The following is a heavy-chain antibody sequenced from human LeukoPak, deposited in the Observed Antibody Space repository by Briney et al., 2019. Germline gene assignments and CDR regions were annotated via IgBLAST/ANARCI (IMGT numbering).Heavy chain of an antibody. V-gene: IGHV4-61*02. CDR3: ASYYDSSGYLFDH. CDR2: IYTSGST. D-gene: IGHD3-22*01. Sequence: SETLSLTCTVSGGSISSGSYYWSWIRQPAGKGLEWIGRIYTSGSTNYNPSLKSRVTISVDTSKNQFSLKLSSVTAADTAIYYCASYYDSSGYLFDHWGQGILVTVSS. J-gene: IGHJ4*02. CDR1: GGSISSGSYY.